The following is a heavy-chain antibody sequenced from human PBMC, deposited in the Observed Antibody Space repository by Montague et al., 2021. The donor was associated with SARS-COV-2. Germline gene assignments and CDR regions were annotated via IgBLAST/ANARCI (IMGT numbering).Heavy chain of an antibody. D-gene: IGHD4-23*01. CDR3: AKETAAIGNPLFDS. Sequence: SLRLSCAASGFTFSSYAMSWVRQAPGKGLEWDSGIVNNGRKSFYADSVKGRFVISRDNSDKMVYLQLNSLRAEDTAIYYCAKETAAIGNPLFDSWGQGTLITVSS. CDR2: IVNNGRKS. J-gene: IGHJ4*02. V-gene: IGHV3-23*01. CDR1: GFTFSSYA.